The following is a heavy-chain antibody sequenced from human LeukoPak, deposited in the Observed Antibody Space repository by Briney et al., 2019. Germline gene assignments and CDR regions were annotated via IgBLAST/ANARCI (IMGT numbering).Heavy chain of an antibody. CDR2: ISYDGSNK. V-gene: IGHV3-30-3*01. J-gene: IGHJ4*02. CDR3: ARVALMYSSSPLDY. Sequence: SGGSLRLSCAASGLTFSSYAMHWVRQAPGKGLEWVAVISYDGSNKYYADSVKGRFTISRDNSKNTLYLQMNSLRAEDTAVYYCARVALMYSSSPLDYWGQGTLVTVSS. CDR1: GLTFSSYA. D-gene: IGHD6-6*01.